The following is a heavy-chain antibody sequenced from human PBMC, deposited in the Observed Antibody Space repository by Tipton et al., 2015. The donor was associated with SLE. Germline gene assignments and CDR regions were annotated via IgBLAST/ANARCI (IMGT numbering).Heavy chain of an antibody. J-gene: IGHJ4*02. CDR2: ISSSSSYI. CDR1: EFTFSSYS. CDR3: AREGSGSYGVY. D-gene: IGHD3-10*01. V-gene: IGHV3-21*01. Sequence: SLRLSCAASEFTFSSYSMNWVRQAPGKGLEWVSSISSSSSYIYYADSVKGRFTISRDNAKNSLYLQMNSLRVDDTAVYYCAREGSGSYGVYWGQGTLVTVSS.